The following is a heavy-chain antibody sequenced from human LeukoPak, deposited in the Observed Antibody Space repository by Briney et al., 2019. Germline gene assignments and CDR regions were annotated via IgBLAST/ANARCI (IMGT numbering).Heavy chain of an antibody. CDR1: GFTFSTYA. J-gene: IGHJ4*02. CDR3: ARAYIGYGGNSDYFDY. D-gene: IGHD4-23*01. V-gene: IGHV3-30*01. CDR2: ISYDGSNK. Sequence: GGSLRLSCAASGFTFSTYAMHWVRQAPGKGLEWVAVISYDGSNKYYADSVKGRFTISRDNSKNTLYLRMNSLRAEDTAVYYCARAYIGYGGNSDYFDYWGQGTLVTVSS.